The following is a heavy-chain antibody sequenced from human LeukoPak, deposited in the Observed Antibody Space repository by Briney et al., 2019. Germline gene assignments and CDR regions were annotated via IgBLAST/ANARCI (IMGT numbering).Heavy chain of an antibody. CDR1: GFTFDDYT. Sequence: TGGSLRLSCAASGFTFDDYTMHWVRQAPGKGLEWVSLITWDGGSTYYADSVKGRFTISRDNAKNSLYLQMNSLRAEDTAVYYCARFDWLGNWFDPWGQGTLVTVSS. CDR3: ARFDWLGNWFDP. J-gene: IGHJ5*02. D-gene: IGHD3-9*01. CDR2: ITWDGGST. V-gene: IGHV3-43*01.